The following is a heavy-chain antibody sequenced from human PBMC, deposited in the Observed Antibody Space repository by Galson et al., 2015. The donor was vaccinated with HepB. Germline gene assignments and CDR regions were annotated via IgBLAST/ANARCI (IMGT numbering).Heavy chain of an antibody. CDR3: AKSRGGYKGAYDY. CDR2: ISSSSSYI. V-gene: IGHV3-21*04. J-gene: IGHJ4*02. Sequence: SLRLSCAASGFSFSSFAMHWVRQAPGKGLEWVSSISSSSSYIYYADSVKGRFTISRDNAKSFLYLQMNSLRAEDTALYYCAKSRGGYKGAYDYWGQGTLVTVSS. D-gene: IGHD5-24*01. CDR1: GFSFSSFA.